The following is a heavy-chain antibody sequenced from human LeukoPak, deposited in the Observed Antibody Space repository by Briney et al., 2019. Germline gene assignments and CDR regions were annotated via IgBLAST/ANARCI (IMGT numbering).Heavy chain of an antibody. CDR2: INPNSGGT. D-gene: IGHD6-19*01. J-gene: IGHJ4*02. Sequence: ASVKVSCKASGYTFTGCYMHWVRPPPAKGREWMGWINPNSGGTNYAQKFQGRVTMTRDTSISTAYMELSRLRSDDTAVYYCASIAVATFDYWGQGTLVTVSS. V-gene: IGHV1-2*02. CDR1: GYTFTGCY. CDR3: ASIAVATFDY.